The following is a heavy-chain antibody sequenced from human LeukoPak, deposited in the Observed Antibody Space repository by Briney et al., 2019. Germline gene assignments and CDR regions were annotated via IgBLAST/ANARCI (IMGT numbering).Heavy chain of an antibody. CDR1: GGSISSYY. CDR3: ARGQNWNYVNAIDWFDP. Sequence: PSETLSLTCTVSGGSISSYYWGWIRQPAGKGLEWIGRIYTSGSTNYNPSLKSRVTMSVDTSKNQFSLKLSSVTAADTAVYYCARGQNWNYVNAIDWFDPWGQGTLVTVSS. V-gene: IGHV4-4*07. J-gene: IGHJ5*02. D-gene: IGHD1-7*01. CDR2: IYTSGST.